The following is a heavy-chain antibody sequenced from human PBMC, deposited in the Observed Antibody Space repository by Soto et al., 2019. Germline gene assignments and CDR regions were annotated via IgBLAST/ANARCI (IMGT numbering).Heavy chain of an antibody. J-gene: IGHJ4*02. V-gene: IGHV4-61*01. CDR2: IYYSGST. CDR3: AREYSSSPGGPHFHY. CDR1: GGSVSSGSYY. D-gene: IGHD6-6*01. Sequence: PSETLSLTCTVSGGSVSSGSYYWSWIRQPPGKGLEWIGYIYYSGSTNYNPSLKSRVTISVDTSKNQFSLKLSSVTAADTAVYYCAREYSSSPGGPHFHYWGQGTLVTVSS.